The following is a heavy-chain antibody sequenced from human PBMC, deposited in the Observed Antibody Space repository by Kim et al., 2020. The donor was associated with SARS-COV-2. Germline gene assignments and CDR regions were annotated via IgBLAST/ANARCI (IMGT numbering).Heavy chain of an antibody. CDR2: INHSGST. V-gene: IGHV4-34*01. CDR1: GGSFSGYY. J-gene: IGHJ4*02. D-gene: IGHD3-3*01. CDR3: ARESPYYDFWSGYYTQPTFDY. Sequence: SETLSLTCAVYGGSFSGYYWSWIRQPPGKGLEWIGEINHSGSTNYNPSLKSRVTISVDTSKNQFSLKLSSVTAADTAVYYCARESPYYDFWSGYYTQPTFDYWGQGTLVTVSS.